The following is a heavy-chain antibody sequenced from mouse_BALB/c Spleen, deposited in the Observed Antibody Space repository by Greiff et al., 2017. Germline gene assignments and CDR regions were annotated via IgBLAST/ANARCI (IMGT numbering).Heavy chain of an antibody. D-gene: IGHD2-4*01. Sequence: EVKLQESGPELVKPGASVKVSCKASGYAFTSYNMYWVKQSHGKSLEWIGYIDPYNGGTSYNQKFKGKAILTVDKSSSTAYMELRSLTSEDSAVYYCARPYDYDEYFDVWGAGTTVTVSS. CDR2: IDPYNGGT. V-gene: IGHV1S135*01. J-gene: IGHJ1*01. CDR3: ARPYDYDEYFDV. CDR1: GYAFTSYN.